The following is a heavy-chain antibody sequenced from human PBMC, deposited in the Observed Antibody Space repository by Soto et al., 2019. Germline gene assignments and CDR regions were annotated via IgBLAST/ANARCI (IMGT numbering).Heavy chain of an antibody. CDR3: ARDSRSGYYLEY. CDR1: GDSISSGGYS. V-gene: IGHV4-30-2*01. D-gene: IGHD3-22*01. Sequence: QLQLRESGSGLVKPSQTLSLTCTVSGDSISSGGYSWNWIRQPPGKGLEWIGYIYHIGGTDYNPSPKSRVTITVDNSNNRYSLKLRSVTAADTAVYDCARDSRSGYYLEYWGQGTLVTVS. J-gene: IGHJ4*02. CDR2: IYHIGGT.